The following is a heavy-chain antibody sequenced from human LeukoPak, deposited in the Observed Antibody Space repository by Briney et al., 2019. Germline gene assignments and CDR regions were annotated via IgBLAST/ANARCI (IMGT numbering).Heavy chain of an antibody. CDR2: LSGSGGST. V-gene: IGHV3-23*01. CDR3: AKDRHILWFGGYYGMDV. D-gene: IGHD3-10*01. Sequence: GGSLRFSCSASGFTFSSYAISWLRHAPGKGLEWVSDLSGSGGSTYYADSVKGRFTISRDNSKNTLYLQMNSMRAEDTAVYYCAKDRHILWFGGYYGMDVWGQGTTVTVSS. J-gene: IGHJ6*02. CDR1: GFTFSSYA.